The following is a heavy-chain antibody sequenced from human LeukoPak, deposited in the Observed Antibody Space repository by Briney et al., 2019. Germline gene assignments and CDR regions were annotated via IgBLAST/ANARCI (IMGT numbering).Heavy chain of an antibody. J-gene: IGHJ4*02. Sequence: SETLSLTCTVSGGSISSYYWSWIRQPAGKGLEWIGRIYTSGSTNYNPSLKSRVTMSVDTSKNQFSLKLSSGTAADTAVYYCAREDPWDYYDSSGYPFDYWGQGTLVTVSS. D-gene: IGHD3-22*01. CDR3: AREDPWDYYDSSGYPFDY. CDR1: GGSISSYY. V-gene: IGHV4-4*07. CDR2: IYTSGST.